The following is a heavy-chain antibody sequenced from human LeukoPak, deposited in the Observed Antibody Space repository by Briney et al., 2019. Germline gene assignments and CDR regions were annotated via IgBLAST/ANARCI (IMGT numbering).Heavy chain of an antibody. Sequence: PSQTLSLTCTVSGGSISSGDYYWSWIRQPPGKGLEWIGYIYYSGSTYYNPSLKSRVTISVDTSKNQFSLKLSSVTAADTAVYYCARGPPRLGARGDWYFDLWGRGTLVTVSS. J-gene: IGHJ2*01. CDR3: ARGPPRLGARGDWYFDL. V-gene: IGHV4-30-4*08. CDR1: GGSISSGDYY. CDR2: IYYSGST. D-gene: IGHD3-16*01.